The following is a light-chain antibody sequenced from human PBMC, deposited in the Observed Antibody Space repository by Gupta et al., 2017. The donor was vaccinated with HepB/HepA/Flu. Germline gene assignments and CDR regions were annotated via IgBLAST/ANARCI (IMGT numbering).Light chain of an antibody. J-gene: IGKJ2*02. V-gene: IGKV1-5*03. CDR1: QSINTW. CDR3: QQYKSYCT. Sequence: IQMTQSPSTLSASVGDRVTITCRASQSINTWLAWYQQKPGKAPNLLIYKASTLESGVPSRFSGSGSGTEFTLTISSLQPDDFATYYCQQYKSYCTFGQGTKLEI. CDR2: KAS.